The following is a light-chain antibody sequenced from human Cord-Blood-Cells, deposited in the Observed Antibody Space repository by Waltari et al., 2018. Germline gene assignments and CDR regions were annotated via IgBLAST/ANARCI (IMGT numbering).Light chain of an antibody. J-gene: IGLJ3*02. V-gene: IGLV2-14*01. CDR3: SSYTSSSTRE. CDR2: DVS. Sequence: QSALTQPASVSGSPGQSITISCTGTSSDVGGYNYVSWYQQHPGKAPKLMIYDVSNRPSGVSNRFSGAKSGNTASLTIYGLQAEVEAEYGCSSYTSSSTREFGGGTKLTGL. CDR1: SSDVGGYNY.